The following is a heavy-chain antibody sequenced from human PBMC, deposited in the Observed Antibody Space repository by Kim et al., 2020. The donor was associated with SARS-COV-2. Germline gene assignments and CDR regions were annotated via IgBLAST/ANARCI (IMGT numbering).Heavy chain of an antibody. D-gene: IGHD6-13*01. CDR3: VRVAVGASSWYYFDS. V-gene: IGHV3-11*05. J-gene: IGHJ4*02. Sequence: ADPLKGRFTIARANAENSLYLEMNSLSAEDTAVYYCVRVAVGASSWYYFDSWGQGTLVTVSS.